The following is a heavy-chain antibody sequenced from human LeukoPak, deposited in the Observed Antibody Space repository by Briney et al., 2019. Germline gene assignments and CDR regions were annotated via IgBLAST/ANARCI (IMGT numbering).Heavy chain of an antibody. V-gene: IGHV3-64D*09. D-gene: IGHD1-1*01. CDR2: ISSGGST. CDR3: AMNWNCDY. CDR1: GFTFRSYA. J-gene: IGHJ4*02. Sequence: GGSLRLSCSASGFTFRSYAMLWVRQAPGKGLECVSVISSGGSTHYADSVKGRFTISRDDSENTLYLQMSSLRAEDTAVYYCAMNWNCDYWGRGTLVTVSS.